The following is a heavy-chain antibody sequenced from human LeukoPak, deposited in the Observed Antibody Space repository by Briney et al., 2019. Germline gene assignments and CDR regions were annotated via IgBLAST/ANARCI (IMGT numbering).Heavy chain of an antibody. CDR3: AGGDHYDSSGCWVPFDY. D-gene: IGHD3-22*01. V-gene: IGHV1-69*05. CDR2: IIPIFGTA. J-gene: IGHJ4*02. Sequence: ASVKVSCKASGGTFSSYAISWVRQAPGQGLEWMGGIIPIFGTANYAQKFQGRVTITTDESTSTAYMELSSLRSEDTAVYYCAGGDHYDSSGCWVPFDYWGQGTLVTVSS. CDR1: GGTFSSYA.